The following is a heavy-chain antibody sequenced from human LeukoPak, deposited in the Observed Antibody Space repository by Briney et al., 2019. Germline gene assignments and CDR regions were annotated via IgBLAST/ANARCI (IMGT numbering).Heavy chain of an antibody. Sequence: PSETLSLTCTVSGDSFSGYYWSWIRQPAGKGLGWIGRIYTSGSTNYNPSLKSRVTMSVDTSKNQFSLKLSSVTAADTAVYYCARVSSAGIWDYWGQGTLVTVSS. D-gene: IGHD6-19*01. J-gene: IGHJ4*02. CDR2: IYTSGST. CDR3: ARVSSAGIWDY. V-gene: IGHV4-4*07. CDR1: GDSFSGYY.